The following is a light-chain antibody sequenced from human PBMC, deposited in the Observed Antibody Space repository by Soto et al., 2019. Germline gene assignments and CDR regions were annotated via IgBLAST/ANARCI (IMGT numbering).Light chain of an antibody. CDR3: SSYTGSSTPYV. CDR1: SGDIGGYNY. V-gene: IGLV2-14*03. Sequence: QPASVSGSPGQSITISCTGTSGDIGGYNYVSWYQHHPGKAPKLIIYDVSNRPSGVSNRFSGSKSGNTASLTISGLQAEDEADYYCSSYTGSSTPYVFGTGTKLTVL. J-gene: IGLJ1*01. CDR2: DVS.